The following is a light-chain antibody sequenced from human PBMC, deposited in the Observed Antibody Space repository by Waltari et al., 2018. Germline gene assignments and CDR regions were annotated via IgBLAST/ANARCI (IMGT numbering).Light chain of an antibody. CDR1: QDISSA. CDR3: QQGSSFPPT. V-gene: IGKV1-12*01. Sequence: EIQMTQSPSSVSASVGDRVNLTCRAGQDISSALAWYQQKPGQAPNLLIYAVSSLQSVVPSRFSGSGSGTDFTLTISSLQPEDVATYYCQQGSSFPPTFGQGTKVEIK. J-gene: IGKJ1*01. CDR2: AVS.